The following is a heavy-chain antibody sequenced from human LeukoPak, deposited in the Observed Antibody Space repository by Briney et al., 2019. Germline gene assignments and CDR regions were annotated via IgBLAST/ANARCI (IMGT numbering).Heavy chain of an antibody. D-gene: IGHD4-17*01. CDR1: GDSISGADYY. V-gene: IGHV4-30-4*01. Sequence: PSETLSLTCTVSGDSISGADYYWSWIRQPPGKGLEWIAYVYYSGSTYYNPSLKSRLTISVDTSKNQFPLKLNSVTAADTAVYYCARGGGGSSTVTTYWFDPWGQGALVTVSS. CDR3: ARGGGGSSTVTTYWFDP. J-gene: IGHJ5*02. CDR2: VYYSGST.